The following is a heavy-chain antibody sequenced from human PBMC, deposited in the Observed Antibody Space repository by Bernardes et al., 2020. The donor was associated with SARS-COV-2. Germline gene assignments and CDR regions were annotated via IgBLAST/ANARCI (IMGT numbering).Heavy chain of an antibody. CDR1: GYTFTDYF. CDR3: ARTRTTISTTGSPVDY. V-gene: IGHV1-2*02. J-gene: IGHJ4*02. Sequence: ASVKVSCKASGYTFTDYFIHWVRQAPGQRLEWMGWINPNTGCTNYVQKFQGRVTMTRDTSITTAYMELSWLRADDTAIYYCARTRTTISTTGSPVDYWGQGPLVTVSS. D-gene: IGHD1-1*01. CDR2: INPNTGCT.